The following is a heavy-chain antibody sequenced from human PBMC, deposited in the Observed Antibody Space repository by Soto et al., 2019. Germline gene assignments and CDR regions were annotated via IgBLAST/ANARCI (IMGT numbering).Heavy chain of an antibody. V-gene: IGHV1-69*02. CDR3: AKNRGSGSYTNWNFDV. J-gene: IGHJ2*01. CDR2: IIPILGIA. D-gene: IGHD1-26*01. CDR1: GGTFSSYT. Sequence: ASVKVSCKASGGTFSSYTISWVRQAPGQGLEWMGRIIPILGIANYAQKFQGRVTITADKSTSTAYMELSSLRSEDTAVYYCAKNRGSGSYTNWNFDVWGRGTLVTVSS.